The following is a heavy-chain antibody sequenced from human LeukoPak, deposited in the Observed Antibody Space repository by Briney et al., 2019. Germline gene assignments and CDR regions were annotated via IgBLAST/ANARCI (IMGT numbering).Heavy chain of an antibody. CDR3: ARPYCHSTNCYKFDAFDI. J-gene: IGHJ3*02. D-gene: IGHD2-2*02. CDR1: GGSISSSSYY. CDR2: IYYSGST. V-gene: IGHV4-39*01. Sequence: SETLSLTCTVSGGSISSSSYYWGWIRQPPGKGLEWIGSIYYSGSTYYNPSLKSRVTISVDASKNQFSLKLSSVTAADTAVYYCARPYCHSTNCYKFDAFDIWGQGTMVTVSS.